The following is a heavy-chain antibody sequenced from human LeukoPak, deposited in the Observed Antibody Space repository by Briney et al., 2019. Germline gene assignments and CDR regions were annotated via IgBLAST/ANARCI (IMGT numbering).Heavy chain of an antibody. CDR2: IIPILGIA. J-gene: IGHJ3*02. CDR3: ARDEVDTVATSTIIHDAFDI. Sequence: SVKVSCKASGGTFSSYAISWVRQAPGQGLEWVGRIIPILGIANYAQKFQGRVTITADKSTSTAYMELSSLRSEDTAVYYCARDEVDTVATSTIIHDAFDIWGQGTMVTVSS. D-gene: IGHD5-12*01. V-gene: IGHV1-69*04. CDR1: GGTFSSYA.